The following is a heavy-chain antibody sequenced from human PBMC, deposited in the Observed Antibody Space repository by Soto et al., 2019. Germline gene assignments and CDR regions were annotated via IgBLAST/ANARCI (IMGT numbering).Heavy chain of an antibody. CDR1: GFIFSNYA. V-gene: IGHV3-30-3*01. J-gene: IGHJ4*01. D-gene: IGHD3-22*01. CDR3: ARGDIVVNGPFDF. Sequence: ESGGGVVQPGGSLRLSCAVSGFIFSNYAMYWVRQAPGKGPDWVAVISNDGSNKDYADSVKGRFTIYRDNSKNTLYLQMNSLKVEDTAMYYCARGDIVVNGPFDFWCHGTLVTVSS. CDR2: ISNDGSNK.